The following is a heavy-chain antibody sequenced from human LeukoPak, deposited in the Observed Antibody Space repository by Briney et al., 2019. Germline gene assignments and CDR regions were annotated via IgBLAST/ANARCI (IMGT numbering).Heavy chain of an antibody. Sequence: RPSETLSLTCAVYGGSFSGYYWSWIRQPPGKGLEWIGEINHSGSTNYNPSLKSRVTISVDTSKNQFSLKLSSVTAADTAVYYCARVGERGYDYDDYWGQGTLVTVSS. CDR1: GGSFSGYY. V-gene: IGHV4-34*01. D-gene: IGHD5-12*01. CDR2: INHSGST. J-gene: IGHJ4*02. CDR3: ARVGERGYDYDDY.